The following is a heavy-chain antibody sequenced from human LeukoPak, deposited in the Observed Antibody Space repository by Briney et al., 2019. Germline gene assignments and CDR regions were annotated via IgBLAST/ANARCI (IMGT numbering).Heavy chain of an antibody. CDR2: ISTSGNTI. CDR1: GFTFSDYY. CDR3: AREGNGVVSATFDY. D-gene: IGHD2-21*01. J-gene: IGHJ4*02. V-gene: IGHV3-11*01. Sequence: GGSLRLSCAASGFTFSDYYMSWIRQAPGKGLECVSYISTSGNTIYYADSVKDRFTISRDNARNSLYLQMNSLRAEDTAVYYCAREGNGVVSATFDYWGQGIRVTVSS.